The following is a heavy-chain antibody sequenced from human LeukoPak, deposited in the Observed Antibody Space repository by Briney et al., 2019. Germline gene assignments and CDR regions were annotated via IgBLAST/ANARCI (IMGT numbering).Heavy chain of an antibody. CDR2: ISSSSSYI. V-gene: IGHV3-21*04. D-gene: IGHD3-10*01. CDR3: ARDRDEGY. CDR1: GFTFNSYS. J-gene: IGHJ4*02. Sequence: GGSLRLSCAASGFTFNSYSMNWVRQAPGKGLEWVSSISSSSSYIYYADSVKGRFTISRDNSKNTLYLQMNSLRAEDTAVYYCARDRDEGYWGQGTLVTVSS.